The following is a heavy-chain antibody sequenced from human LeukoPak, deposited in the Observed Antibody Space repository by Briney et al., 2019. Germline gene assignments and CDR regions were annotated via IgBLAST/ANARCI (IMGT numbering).Heavy chain of an antibody. J-gene: IGHJ5*02. CDR3: ARVEEDIVVVVAAGDFNWFDP. V-gene: IGHV1-18*01. Sequence: ASVKVSCKASGYTFTSCGISWVRQAPGQGLEWMGWISACNGNTNYAQKLQGRVTMTTDTSTSTAYMELRSLRSDDTAVYYCARVEEDIVVVVAAGDFNWFDPWGQGTLVTVSS. CDR1: GYTFTSCG. CDR2: ISACNGNT. D-gene: IGHD2-15*01.